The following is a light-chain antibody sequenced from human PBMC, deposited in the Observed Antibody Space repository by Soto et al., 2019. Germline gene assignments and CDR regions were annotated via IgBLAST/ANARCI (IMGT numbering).Light chain of an antibody. V-gene: IGLV1-36*01. CDR3: ATWDGSLNGQV. CDR2: YDD. Sequence: QSVLTQPPSVSGAPRQSVTISCSGSSSNIRNNAVNWYQQFPGKAPKLLIYYDDLLPSGVSARFSGSKSGTSASLAISGLQSEDEADYYCATWDGSLNGQVFGGGTKVTVL. J-gene: IGLJ2*01. CDR1: SSNIRNNA.